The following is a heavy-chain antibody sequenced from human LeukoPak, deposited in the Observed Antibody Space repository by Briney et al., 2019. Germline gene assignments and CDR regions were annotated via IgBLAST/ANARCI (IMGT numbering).Heavy chain of an antibody. CDR2: ISGSGGST. V-gene: IGHV3-23*01. J-gene: IGHJ3*02. D-gene: IGHD3-22*01. CDR1: GFTFSSYA. Sequence: GGSLRLSCAASGFTFSSYAMSWVRQAPGKGLEWVSAISGSGGSTYYADSVKGRFTISRDNSKNTLYLQMNSLRAEDTAVYYCAKDNYDSSGYPGGALADAFDIWGQGTIVTVSS. CDR3: AKDNYDSSGYPGGALADAFDI.